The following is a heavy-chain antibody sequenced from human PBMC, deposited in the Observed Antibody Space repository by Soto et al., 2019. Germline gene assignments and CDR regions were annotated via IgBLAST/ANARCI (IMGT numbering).Heavy chain of an antibody. J-gene: IGHJ4*02. Sequence: QITLKESGPTLVKPTQTLTLTCTFSGFSLSTSGAGVGWIRQPPGKDLAWLALILWNGDKRYRTSLKTRLTITKDTSKILVVLTMTNMDPVDTATYYCARLGYSTSWTAFDYWGQGTLVTVSS. CDR3: ARLGYSTSWTAFDY. CDR2: ILWNGDK. V-gene: IGHV2-5*01. D-gene: IGHD6-13*01. CDR1: GFSLSTSGAG.